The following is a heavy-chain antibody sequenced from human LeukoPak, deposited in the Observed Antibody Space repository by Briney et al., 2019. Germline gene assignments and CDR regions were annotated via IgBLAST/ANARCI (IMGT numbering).Heavy chain of an antibody. CDR1: GGSFSGYY. V-gene: IGHV4-34*01. D-gene: IGHD1-20*01. J-gene: IGHJ4*02. Sequence: SETLSLTCAVYGGSFSGYYWGWIRQPPGKGLEWIGSIYYSGSTYYNPSLKSRVTISVDTSKNQFSLKLSSVTAADTAVYYCARGTKYNWNPGGNYFDYWGQGTLVTVSS. CDR3: ARGTKYNWNPGGNYFDY. CDR2: IYYSGST.